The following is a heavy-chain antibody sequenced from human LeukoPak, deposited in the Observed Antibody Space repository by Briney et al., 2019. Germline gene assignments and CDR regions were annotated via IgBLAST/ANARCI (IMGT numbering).Heavy chain of an antibody. CDR1: GFTFSSYS. Sequence: GGSLRPSCAASGFTFSSYSMNWVRQAPGKGLEWVSYISTSSNTIYYADSVKGRLTISRDNAKNLLYLQMNSLRAEDTAVYYCARGDCSGGSCYLSLTTIDYWGQGTLVTVSS. V-gene: IGHV3-48*01. CDR3: ARGDCSGGSCYLSLTTIDY. D-gene: IGHD2-15*01. J-gene: IGHJ4*02. CDR2: ISTSSNTI.